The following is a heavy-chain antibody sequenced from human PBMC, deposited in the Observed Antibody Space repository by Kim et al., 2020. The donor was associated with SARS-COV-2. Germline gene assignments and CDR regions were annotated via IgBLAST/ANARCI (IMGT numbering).Heavy chain of an antibody. J-gene: IGHJ6*02. D-gene: IGHD2-15*01. CDR3: ARRGGGYGMDV. V-gene: IGHV5-51*01. Sequence: SPSFQAQVTISVDNSISTAYLQWISLTAADTAMYYCARRGGGYGMDVWGQGTTVTVSS.